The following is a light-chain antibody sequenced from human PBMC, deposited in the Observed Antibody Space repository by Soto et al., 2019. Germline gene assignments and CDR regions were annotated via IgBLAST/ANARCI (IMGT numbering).Light chain of an antibody. CDR3: QQSYSRPRT. CDR2: SAF. V-gene: IGKV1-39*01. Sequence: DIQMSLSPSTLSASVGDRVTITCRASQSITSYLNWYQQKPGKAPNLLIYSAFSLESGVPSRFSGSGSGTDYTLTISSLQPEDFATYFCQQSYSRPRTFGQVTKVAIK. CDR1: QSITSY. J-gene: IGKJ1*01.